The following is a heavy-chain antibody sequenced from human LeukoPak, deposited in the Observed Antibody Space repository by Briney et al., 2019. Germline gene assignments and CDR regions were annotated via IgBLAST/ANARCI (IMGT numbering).Heavy chain of an antibody. D-gene: IGHD3-3*01. J-gene: IGHJ4*02. CDR3: ARSGFLEWLPPPPIDY. V-gene: IGHV1-18*01. CDR1: GYTFTSYG. CDR2: ISAYNGNT. Sequence: ASVKVSCKASGYTFTSYGINWVRQAPGQGLEWMGWISAYNGNTNYAQKLQGRVTMTTDTSTSTAYMELRSLRSDDTAVYYCARSGFLEWLPPPPIDYWGQGTLVTVSS.